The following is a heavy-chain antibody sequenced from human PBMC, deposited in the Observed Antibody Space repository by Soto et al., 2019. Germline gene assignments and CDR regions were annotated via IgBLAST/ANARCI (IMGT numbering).Heavy chain of an antibody. Sequence: EVQLVESGGDLVQPGGSLRLSCVVSGFTFSSSWMSWVRQAPGKGLEWVANIKYDGNEKYYVDSVKGRFTISRDNAKNSLYLEMNSLRAEDTAFYYCARNPSYGLVDYWGQGSLVIVSS. D-gene: IGHD5-18*01. CDR2: IKYDGNEK. CDR1: GFTFSSSW. CDR3: ARNPSYGLVDY. J-gene: IGHJ4*02. V-gene: IGHV3-7*01.